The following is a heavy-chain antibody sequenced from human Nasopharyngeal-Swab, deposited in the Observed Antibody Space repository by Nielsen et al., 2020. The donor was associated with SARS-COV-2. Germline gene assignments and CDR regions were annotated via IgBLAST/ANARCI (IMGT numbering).Heavy chain of an antibody. CDR2: IIPIFGTA. CDR3: AGGGGYCSSTSCPNWFDP. V-gene: IGHV1-69*13. D-gene: IGHD2-2*01. J-gene: IGHJ5*02. CDR1: GGTFSSYA. Sequence: SVKVSRKASGGTFSSYAISWVRQAPGQGLEWMGGIIPIFGTANYAQKFQGRVTITADESTSTAYMELSSLRSEDTAVYYCAGGGGYCSSTSCPNWFDPWGQGTLVTVSS.